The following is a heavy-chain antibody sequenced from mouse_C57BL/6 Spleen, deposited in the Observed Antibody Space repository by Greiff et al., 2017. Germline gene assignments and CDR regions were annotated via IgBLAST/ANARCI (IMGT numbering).Heavy chain of an antibody. CDR3: ARGGNYYGSSCAY. Sequence: VQLQQPGAELVKPGASVKLSCKASGYTFTSYWMQWVKQRPGPGLEWIGEIDPSDSYTNYNQKFKGKATLTVDTSSSTAYMQLSSLTSEDSAVYYCARGGNYYGSSCAYWGQGTLVTVSA. CDR2: IDPSDSYT. CDR1: GYTFTSYW. V-gene: IGHV1-50*01. J-gene: IGHJ3*01. D-gene: IGHD1-1*01.